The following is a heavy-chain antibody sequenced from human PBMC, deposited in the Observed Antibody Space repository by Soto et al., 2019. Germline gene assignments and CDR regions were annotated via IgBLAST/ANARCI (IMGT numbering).Heavy chain of an antibody. V-gene: IGHV1-24*01. CDR3: ATLYSSSSFDY. D-gene: IGHD6-6*01. J-gene: IGHJ4*02. CDR2: FDPEDGET. Sequence: GASVKVSCKASGGTFSNYTIIWVRQAPGKGLEWMGSFDPEDGETIYAQKFQGRVTMTEDTSTDTAYMELSSLRSEDTAVYYCATLYSSSSFDYWGQGTLVTVSS. CDR1: GGTFSNYT.